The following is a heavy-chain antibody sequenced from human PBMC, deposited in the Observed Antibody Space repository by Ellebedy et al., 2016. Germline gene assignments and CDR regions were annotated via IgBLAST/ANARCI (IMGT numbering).Heavy chain of an antibody. CDR2: INPNSGGT. J-gene: IGHJ6*04. CDR3: ARVSVVTQTEDV. D-gene: IGHD4-23*01. CDR1: GYTFTGYY. Sequence: ASVKVSCXASGYTFTGYYMHWVRQAPGQGLEWMGWINPNSGGTNYAQKFQGRVTMTRDTSISTAYMELSRLRSDDTAVYYCARVSVVTQTEDVWGKGTTVTVSS. V-gene: IGHV1-2*02.